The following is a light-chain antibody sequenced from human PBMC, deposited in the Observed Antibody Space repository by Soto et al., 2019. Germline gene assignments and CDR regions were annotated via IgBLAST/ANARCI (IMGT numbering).Light chain of an antibody. CDR2: DAS. CDR3: QQRSNWPPVFT. CDR1: QSVSSY. Sequence: PGERATLSCRASQSVSSYLAWYQQKPGQAPRLLIYDASTRATGIPARFSGSGSGTDFTLTISSLEPEDFAVYYCQQRSNWPPVFTFGPGTTVDIK. V-gene: IGKV3-11*01. J-gene: IGKJ3*01.